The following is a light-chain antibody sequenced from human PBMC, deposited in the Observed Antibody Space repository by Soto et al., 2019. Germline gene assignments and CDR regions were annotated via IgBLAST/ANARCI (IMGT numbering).Light chain of an antibody. J-gene: IGLJ2*01. V-gene: IGLV2-14*03. Sequence: QSALTQPASVSGSPGQSITISCTGTSSDVSDHNSVSWYQQQPGKAPKLMIYAVSNRPSGVSNRFSGSKSGNTASLTISGLQAEDEADYYCGSYTTSITVIFGGGTKLTVL. CDR1: SSDVSDHNS. CDR3: GSYTTSITVI. CDR2: AVS.